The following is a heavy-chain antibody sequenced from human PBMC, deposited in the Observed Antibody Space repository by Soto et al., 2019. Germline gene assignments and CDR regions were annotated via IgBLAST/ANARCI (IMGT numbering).Heavy chain of an antibody. CDR1: GGSFSGYY. CDR3: ARGGWGPGY. CDR2: INHSGST. D-gene: IGHD3-16*01. Sequence: SETLSLTCAVYGGSFSGYYWSWIRQPPGKGLEWIGEINHSGSTNYNPSLKSRVTISVDTSKNQFSLKLTSATAADTAVYYCARGGWGPGYWGQGVQVTVSS. J-gene: IGHJ4*02. V-gene: IGHV4-34*01.